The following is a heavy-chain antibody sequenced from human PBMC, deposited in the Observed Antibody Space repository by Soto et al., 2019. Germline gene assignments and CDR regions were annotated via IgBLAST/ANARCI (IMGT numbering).Heavy chain of an antibody. CDR1: GGTFISYA. Sequence: XSGEVSFKAAGGTFISYAISWVRQAPGQGLEWMGGIIPIFGTANYAQKFQGRVTITADESTSTAYMELSSLRSEDTAVYYCARDLGPRIAARPSWFDPWGQGTLVTVSS. CDR3: ARDLGPRIAARPSWFDP. V-gene: IGHV1-69*13. D-gene: IGHD6-6*01. J-gene: IGHJ5*02. CDR2: IIPIFGTA.